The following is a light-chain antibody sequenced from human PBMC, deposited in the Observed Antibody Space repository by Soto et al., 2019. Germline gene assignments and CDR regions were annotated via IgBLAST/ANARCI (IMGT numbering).Light chain of an antibody. Sequence: DIQMTQSPSSLSASVGDRVTITCRASRSISNYLNWYQQKSGKVPRLLIYAASSLQPGVPSRFSGTGTGTAFTRTITSLQPEDSATYYCQQSYSVPRFGPGTRVDLK. CDR3: QQSYSVPR. CDR2: AAS. V-gene: IGKV1-39*01. CDR1: RSISNY. J-gene: IGKJ1*01.